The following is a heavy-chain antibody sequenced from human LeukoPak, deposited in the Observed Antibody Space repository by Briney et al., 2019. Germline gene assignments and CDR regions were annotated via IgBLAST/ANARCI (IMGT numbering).Heavy chain of an antibody. V-gene: IGHV3-11*04. CDR3: ARGDSTGTNLDF. CDR1: GFSFSDYY. Sequence: PGGSLRLSCAASGFSFSDYYMTWIRQAPGEGLEWVSFISSSSNIIHYADSVKGRSTISRDNAKNSVYLEMNSLRAEDTAVYYCARGDSTGTNLDFWGQGTLVTVSS. CDR2: ISSSSNII. D-gene: IGHD1-1*01. J-gene: IGHJ4*02.